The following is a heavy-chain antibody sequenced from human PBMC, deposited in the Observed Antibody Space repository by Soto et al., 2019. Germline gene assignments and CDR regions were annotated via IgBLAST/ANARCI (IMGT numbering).Heavy chain of an antibody. V-gene: IGHV1-18*01. CDR1: GYTFTNSG. Sequence: QVPLVQSGAEVKKPGASVKVSCKASGYTFTNSGINWVRQAPGQGLEWLDWVSAYNGERRYAQRVQARVIMTTDTSTTTAYMELRSLRSDDTAVYYCSRGTSIPASGDYWGQGTLVTVSS. J-gene: IGHJ4*01. CDR2: VSAYNGER. CDR3: SRGTSIPASGDY. D-gene: IGHD6-6*01.